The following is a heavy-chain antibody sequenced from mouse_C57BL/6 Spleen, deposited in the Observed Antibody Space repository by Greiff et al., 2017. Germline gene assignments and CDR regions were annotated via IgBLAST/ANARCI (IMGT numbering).Heavy chain of an antibody. CDR1: GFAFSSYW. D-gene: IGHD2-2*01. V-gene: IGHV1-80*01. J-gene: IGHJ4*01. CDR2: IYPGDGDT. Sequence: QVQLQQSGAELVKPGASVKISCKASGFAFSSYWMNWVKQRPGKGLEWIGQIYPGDGDTNYNGKFKGKATLTADKSSSTAYMQLSSLTSEDSAVYFCARGGYTYAMDDWGQGTSVTVSS. CDR3: ARGGYTYAMDD.